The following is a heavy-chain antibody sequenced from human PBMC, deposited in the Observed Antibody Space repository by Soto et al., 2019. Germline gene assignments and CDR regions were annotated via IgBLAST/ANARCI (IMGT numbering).Heavy chain of an antibody. Sequence: ASVKVSCKASGYSFTDYHIHWVRQAPGQGLEWLGRINPKSGGTSTAQKLQGWVTMTTDTSISTASIELTRLTSDDTAIYYCARGDSTDCSNGVCSFFYNHDMDVWGQ. D-gene: IGHD2-8*01. CDR3: ARGDSTDCSNGVCSFFYNHDMDV. CDR1: GYSFTDYH. CDR2: INPKSGGT. V-gene: IGHV1-2*04. J-gene: IGHJ6*02.